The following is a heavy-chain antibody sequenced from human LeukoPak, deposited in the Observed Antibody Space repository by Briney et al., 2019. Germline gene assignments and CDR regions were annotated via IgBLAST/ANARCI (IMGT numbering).Heavy chain of an antibody. Sequence: SETMSLTCAVYGGSFSGYYWSWIRQPPGKGLEWIGEINHSGSTNYNPSLKSRVTISVDTSKNQSSLKLSSVTAEDTAVYYCARDKDYAFDIWGQGTMVTVSS. CDR1: GGSFSGYY. D-gene: IGHD3/OR15-3a*01. CDR3: ARDKDYAFDI. V-gene: IGHV4-34*01. J-gene: IGHJ3*02. CDR2: INHSGST.